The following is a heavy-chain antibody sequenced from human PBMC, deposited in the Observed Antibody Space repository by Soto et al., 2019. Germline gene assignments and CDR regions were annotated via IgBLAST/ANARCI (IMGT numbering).Heavy chain of an antibody. J-gene: IGHJ6*02. CDR2: IKQDGSEK. V-gene: IGHV3-7*01. CDR1: GFTFISYW. Sequence: PGGSLRLSCAASGFTFISYWMSWVRQAPGKGLEWVANIKQDGSEKYYVDSVKGRFTISRDNANNSLYLQTNSLRAEDTAVYDCARHPGRYNFGIDVWGQGTMVTVSS. CDR3: ARHPGRYNFGIDV. D-gene: IGHD1-1*01.